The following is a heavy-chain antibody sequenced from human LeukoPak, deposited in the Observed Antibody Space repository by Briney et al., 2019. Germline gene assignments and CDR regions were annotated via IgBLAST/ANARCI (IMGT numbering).Heavy chain of an antibody. CDR3: ARQPSRIAAAHN. V-gene: IGHV4-59*08. Sequence: SETLSLTCTVSGGSISSYYWSWIRQPPGKGLEWIGYIYYSGSTNYNPSLKSRVTISVDTSKNQFSLKLSSVTAADTAVYYCARQPSRIAAAHNWGQGTLVTVSS. CDR1: GGSISSYY. D-gene: IGHD6-13*01. J-gene: IGHJ4*02. CDR2: IYYSGST.